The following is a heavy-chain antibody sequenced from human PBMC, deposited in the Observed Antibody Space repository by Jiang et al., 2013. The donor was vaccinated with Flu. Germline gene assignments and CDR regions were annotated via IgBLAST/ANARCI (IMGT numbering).Heavy chain of an antibody. CDR2: ISHTGTNI. CDR1: GFIFSSYT. Sequence: QLVESGGGLVQPGGSLRLSCAASGFIFSSYTMNWVRQAPGKGLEWLSFISHTGTNIHYADSVKGRFTMSRDNAKNSLYLQMNSLSAEDTAVYYCARDLSWAFDYWGQGALVTVSS. CDR3: ARDLSWAFDY. J-gene: IGHJ4*02. V-gene: IGHV3-48*01. D-gene: IGHD3-10*01.